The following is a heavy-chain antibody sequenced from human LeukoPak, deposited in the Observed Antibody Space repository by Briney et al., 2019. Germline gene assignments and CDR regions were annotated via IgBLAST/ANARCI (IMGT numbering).Heavy chain of an antibody. CDR3: ARDLTSGTALDY. V-gene: IGHV3-30-3*01. CDR2: ISYDGSNK. Sequence: HPGGSLRLSCAASGFTFSSYAMHWVRRAPGKGLEWVAVISYDGSNKYYADSVKGRFTISRDNSKNTLYLQMNSLRAEDTAVYYCARDLTSGTALDYWGQGTLVTVSS. J-gene: IGHJ4*02. CDR1: GFTFSSYA. D-gene: IGHD1-26*01.